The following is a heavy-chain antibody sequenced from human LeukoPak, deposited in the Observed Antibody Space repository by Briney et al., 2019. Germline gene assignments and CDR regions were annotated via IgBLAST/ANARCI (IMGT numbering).Heavy chain of an antibody. Sequence: SETLSLTCTVSGGSVSSADYYWSWIRQPPGKGLEWIGEINHSGSTNYNPSLKSRVTISVDTSKNQFSLKLSSVTAADTAVYYCARGNGWLQNNKRYYFDYWGQGTLVTVSS. CDR2: INHSGST. V-gene: IGHV4-34*01. J-gene: IGHJ4*02. CDR3: ARGNGWLQNNKRYYFDY. D-gene: IGHD5-24*01. CDR1: GGSVSSADYY.